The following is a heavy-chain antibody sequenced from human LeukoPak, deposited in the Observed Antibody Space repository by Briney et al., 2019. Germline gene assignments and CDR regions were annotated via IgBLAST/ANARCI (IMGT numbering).Heavy chain of an antibody. CDR2: IYYSGTT. J-gene: IGHJ4*02. CDR1: GGSVSSGSYY. Sequence: SETLSLTCTVSGGSVSSGSYYWSWIRQPPGKGLEWIGYIYYSGTTKYNPSLRSRVTISVDTSKNQFSLRLSSVTAADTATYYCARHSGDYSGTYPLDYWGQGTLVTVSS. V-gene: IGHV4-61*01. CDR3: ARHSGDYSGTYPLDY. D-gene: IGHD3-10*01.